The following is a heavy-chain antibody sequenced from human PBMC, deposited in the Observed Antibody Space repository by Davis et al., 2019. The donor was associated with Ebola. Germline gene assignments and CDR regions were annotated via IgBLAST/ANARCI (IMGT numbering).Heavy chain of an antibody. Sequence: GESLKISCAASGFTLSTYWMSWVRQAPGKGLEWVANIKQDGSEKYYVDSVKGRFTISRDNAKNSLYLQMNSLRAEDTAVYYCAGTPYYDFWSGHYWYYGMDVWGQGTTVTVSS. CDR2: IKQDGSEK. CDR1: GFTLSTYW. D-gene: IGHD3-3*01. J-gene: IGHJ6*02. CDR3: AGTPYYDFWSGHYWYYGMDV. V-gene: IGHV3-7*03.